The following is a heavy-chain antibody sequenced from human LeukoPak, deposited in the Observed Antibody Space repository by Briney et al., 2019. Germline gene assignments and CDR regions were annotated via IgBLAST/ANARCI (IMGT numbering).Heavy chain of an antibody. J-gene: IGHJ5*02. D-gene: IGHD2-21*01. V-gene: IGHV3-21*01. CDR3: ARHVAYGVDP. CDR1: GFTFSSYS. CDR2: ISSSSSYI. Sequence: GGSLRLSCAASGFTFSSYSMNWVRQAPGKGLEWVSSISSSSSYIYYADSVKGRFTISRDNSKNTLYLQMNSLRAEDTAVYYCARHVAYGVDPWGQGTLVTVSS.